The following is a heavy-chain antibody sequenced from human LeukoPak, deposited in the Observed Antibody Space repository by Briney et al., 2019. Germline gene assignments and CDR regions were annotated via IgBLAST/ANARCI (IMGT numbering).Heavy chain of an antibody. CDR1: GGSFSGYY. CDR3: ARRNWEDAFDI. J-gene: IGHJ3*02. Sequence: PSETLSLTCAVYGGSFSGYYWSWIRQPPGKGLEWIGEINHSGSTNYNPSLKSRVTISVDTSKNQFSLKLSSVTAADTAVYYCARRNWEDAFDIWGQGTMVTVSS. V-gene: IGHV4-34*01. D-gene: IGHD7-27*01. CDR2: INHSGST.